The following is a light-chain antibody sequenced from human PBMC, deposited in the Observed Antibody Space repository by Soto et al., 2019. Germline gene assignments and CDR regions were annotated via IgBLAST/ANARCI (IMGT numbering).Light chain of an antibody. CDR1: QSFSNNY. Sequence: VWTQSAGTLALYTGQRATLSCRASQSFSNNYLAWYQQKPGQAPRLLIYGASNRATGIPDRFSGSGSGTDFTLTISRLEPEDFAVYYCQQYGSSGTYGQGTKVDIK. CDR3: QQYGSSGT. V-gene: IGKV3-20*01. J-gene: IGKJ1*01. CDR2: GAS.